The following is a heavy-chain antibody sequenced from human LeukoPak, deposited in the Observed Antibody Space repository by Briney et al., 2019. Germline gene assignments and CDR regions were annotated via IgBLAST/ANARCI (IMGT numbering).Heavy chain of an antibody. D-gene: IGHD6-13*01. J-gene: IGHJ4*02. CDR3: ALGAMYSSY. CDR1: GGSFSGYY. V-gene: IGHV4-34*01. CDR2: INHSGST. Sequence: SETLSLTCAVYGGSFSGYYWSWIRQPPGKGLEWIGEINHSGSTNYNPSLKSRVTISVDTSKNQFSLKLSFVTAADTAVYYCALGAMYSSYWGQGTLVTVSS.